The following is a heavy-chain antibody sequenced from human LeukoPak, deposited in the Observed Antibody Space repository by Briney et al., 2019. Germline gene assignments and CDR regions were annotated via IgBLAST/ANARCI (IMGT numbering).Heavy chain of an antibody. CDR1: GGSISSNKYY. D-gene: IGHD1-26*01. Sequence: SETLSLTCTVSGGSISSNKYYWGWIRQPPGKGLEWIGSIYYSGSTYYNPTLKSRVTIFVDTSKNQFSLKLSSVTAVDTAVYYCATPYSGGYQGLDIWGQGTMVTVSS. CDR2: IYYSGST. J-gene: IGHJ3*02. CDR3: ATPYSGGYQGLDI. V-gene: IGHV4-39*01.